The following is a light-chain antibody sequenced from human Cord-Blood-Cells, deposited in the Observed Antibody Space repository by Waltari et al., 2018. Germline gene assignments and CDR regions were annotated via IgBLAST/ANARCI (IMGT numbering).Light chain of an antibody. CDR3: SSYAGSNNLV. CDR2: EVS. J-gene: IGLJ2*01. V-gene: IGLV2-8*01. Sequence: QSALTQPPSASGSPGQSVTISCTGSSHALGGYYIVPWYPLHPCKAPKPMIYEVSKRPSGVHDRVSGSKSGNTASLTVSGLQAEDEADYYCSSYAGSNNLVVGGGTKLTVL. CDR1: SHALGGYYI.